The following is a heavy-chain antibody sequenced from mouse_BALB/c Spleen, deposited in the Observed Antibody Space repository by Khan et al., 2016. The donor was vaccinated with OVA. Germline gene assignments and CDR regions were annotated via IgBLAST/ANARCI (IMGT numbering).Heavy chain of an antibody. Sequence: EVKLEESGPGLVKPSQSLSLTCTVTGYSITSGYAWNWIRQFPGNKLEWMGYISYSGVTSYTPSLKSRISITRDTSKNQFFLQLNSVTTEDTATDYCARGNYYGYYCDYWGQGTTRTVSS. J-gene: IGHJ2*01. CDR2: ISYSGVT. V-gene: IGHV3-2*02. D-gene: IGHD1-1*01. CDR3: ARGNYYGYYCDY. CDR1: GYSITSGYA.